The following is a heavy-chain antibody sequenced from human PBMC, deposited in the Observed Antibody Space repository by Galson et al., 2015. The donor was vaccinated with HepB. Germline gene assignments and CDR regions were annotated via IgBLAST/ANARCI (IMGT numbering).Heavy chain of an antibody. D-gene: IGHD2-2*02. V-gene: IGHV3-30-3*01. J-gene: IGHJ5*02. Sequence: SLRLSCAASGFTFSSYAMHWVRQAPGKGLEWVAVISYDGSNKYYADSVKGRFTISRDNSKNTLYLQMNSLRAEDTAVYYCARSRRYCSSTSCYIHWFDPWGQGTLVTVSS. CDR2: ISYDGSNK. CDR3: ARSRRYCSSTSCYIHWFDP. CDR1: GFTFSSYA.